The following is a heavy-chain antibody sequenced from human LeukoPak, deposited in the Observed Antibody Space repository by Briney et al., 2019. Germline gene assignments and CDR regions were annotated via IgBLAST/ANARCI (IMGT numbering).Heavy chain of an antibody. D-gene: IGHD6-19*01. CDR3: ARDRAVAGFRFDY. CDR1: GYTFTSYY. J-gene: IGHJ4*02. V-gene: IGHV1-46*01. Sequence: ASVKVSCEASGYTFTSYYMHWVRQAPGQGLEWMGVINPSGGITSYPQKFQGRVTMTRDTSTSTVYMELSGLRSEDTAMYYCARDRAVAGFRFDYWGRGTLVTVSS. CDR2: INPSGGIT.